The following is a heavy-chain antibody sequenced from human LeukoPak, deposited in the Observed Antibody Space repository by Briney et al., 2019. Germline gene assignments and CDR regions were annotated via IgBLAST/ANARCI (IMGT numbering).Heavy chain of an antibody. D-gene: IGHD2-15*01. CDR2: IYYSGST. V-gene: IGHV4-39*07. CDR1: GGSISSSSCY. CDR3: ARSEGYPDDAFDI. Sequence: TSETLSLTCTVSGGSISSSSCYWGWIRQPPGKGLEWIGSIYYSGSTYYNPSLKSRVTISVDTSKNQFSLKLSSVTAADTAVYYCARSEGYPDDAFDIWGQGTMVTVSS. J-gene: IGHJ3*02.